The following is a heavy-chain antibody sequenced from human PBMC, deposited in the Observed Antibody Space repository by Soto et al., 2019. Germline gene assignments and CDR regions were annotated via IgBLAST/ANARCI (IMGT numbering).Heavy chain of an antibody. V-gene: IGHV1-3*01. Sequence: ASVKVSCKASGYTFTSYAMHWVRQAPGQRLEWMGWINAGNGNTKYSQKFQGRVTITRDTSASTAYMELSRLRSDDTAVYYCARDKLLGYCSSTSRTGGMAVWGQGTTVTVSS. CDR1: GYTFTSYA. CDR2: INAGNGNT. D-gene: IGHD2-2*01. J-gene: IGHJ6*02. CDR3: ARDKLLGYCSSTSRTGGMAV.